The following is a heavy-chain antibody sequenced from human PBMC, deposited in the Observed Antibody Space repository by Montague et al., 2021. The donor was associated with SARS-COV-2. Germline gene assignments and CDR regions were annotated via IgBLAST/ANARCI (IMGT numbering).Heavy chain of an antibody. Sequence: TLSLTCTVSGGSIRSGSYYWSWIRQPAGKGLEWIGRIYTSGSTNYNPSLKSRVTISVDTSKNQFSLRLSSVTAADTAVYYCARVGVGTMVRGVIPAYYYYGMDVWGQGTTVTVSS. V-gene: IGHV4-61*02. CDR3: ARVGVGTMVRGVIPAYYYYGMDV. J-gene: IGHJ6*02. CDR1: GGSIRSGSYY. CDR2: IYTSGST. D-gene: IGHD3-10*01.